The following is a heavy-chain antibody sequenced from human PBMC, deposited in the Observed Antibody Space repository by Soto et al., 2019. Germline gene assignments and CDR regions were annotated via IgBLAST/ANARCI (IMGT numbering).Heavy chain of an antibody. D-gene: IGHD6-6*01. CDR1: GFTFSSYA. CDR2: ISGSGGST. J-gene: IGHJ3*02. V-gene: IGHV3-23*01. CDR3: AKDLGVVLAARGYDAFDI. Sequence: EVQLLESGGGLVQPGGSLRLSCAASGFTFSSYAMSWVRQAPGKGLEWVSAISGSGGSTYYADSVKGRFTISRDNSKNTLYLQMNSLRAEDTAVYYCAKDLGVVLAARGYDAFDIWGQGTMVTVSS.